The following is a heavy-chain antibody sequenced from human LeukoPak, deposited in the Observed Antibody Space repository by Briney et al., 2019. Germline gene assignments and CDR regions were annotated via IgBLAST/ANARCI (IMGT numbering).Heavy chain of an antibody. Sequence: ASVKVSCKASGYTFTGYYMHWVRQAPGQGLEWMGWINPNSGGTNYAQKFQGRVTMTRDTSISTAYMELSRLRSGDTAVYYCARDFSDFWSGRDYWGQGTLVTVSS. D-gene: IGHD3-3*01. CDR3: ARDFSDFWSGRDY. CDR2: INPNSGGT. V-gene: IGHV1-2*02. CDR1: GYTFTGYY. J-gene: IGHJ4*02.